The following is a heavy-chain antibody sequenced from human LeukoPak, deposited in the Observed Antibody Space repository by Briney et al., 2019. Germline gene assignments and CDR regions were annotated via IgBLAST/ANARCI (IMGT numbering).Heavy chain of an antibody. CDR2: INPNSGGT. D-gene: IGHD2-15*01. V-gene: IGHV1-2*02. Sequence: GASVKVSCKASGYTFTGYYMHWVRQAPGQGLEWMGWINPNSGGTNYAQKFQGRVTMTRDTSISTAYMELSRLRSDGTAVYYCARDLVVVVAATVDRRWFDPWGQGTLVTVSS. CDR3: ARDLVVVVAATVDRRWFDP. CDR1: GYTFTGYY. J-gene: IGHJ5*02.